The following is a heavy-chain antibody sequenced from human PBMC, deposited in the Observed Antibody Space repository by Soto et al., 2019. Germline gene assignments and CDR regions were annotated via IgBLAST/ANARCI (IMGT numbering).Heavy chain of an antibody. V-gene: IGHV5-51*01. J-gene: IGHJ5*02. CDR1: GYSFTSYW. D-gene: IGHD1-26*01. CDR2: IYPGDSDT. CDR3: ARGGPLGARREDWFDP. Sequence: PGESLKISCKSSGYSFTSYWIGWVRQMPGKGLEWMGIIYPGDSDTRYSPSFRGQVTISADKSISTAYLQWSSLKASDTAMYYCARGGPLGARREDWFDPWGQGTLVTVSS.